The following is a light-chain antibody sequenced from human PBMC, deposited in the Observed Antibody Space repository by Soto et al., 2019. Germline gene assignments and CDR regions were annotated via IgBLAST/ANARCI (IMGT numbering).Light chain of an antibody. CDR3: QEYETFSPWT. CDR1: QRIDTW. Sequence: DIQMTQSPSILSASVGARVPITCRASQRIDTWLAWYQQKPGTAPKLLIYKATILQSGVPSRFSGSGSGTEFTLAISSLQPDDFATYYCQEYETFSPWTFGQGTKVDIK. V-gene: IGKV1-5*03. J-gene: IGKJ1*01. CDR2: KAT.